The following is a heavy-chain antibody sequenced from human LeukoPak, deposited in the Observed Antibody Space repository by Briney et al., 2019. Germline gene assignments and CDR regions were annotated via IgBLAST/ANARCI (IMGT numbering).Heavy chain of an antibody. Sequence: SETLSLTCTVSGDSFSSANYYWTWVRQPPGKGLEWIGYVYYDRSTYYHPSLQSRLAISVDTSKNQFSLSLTSVAAADTAVYYCVRGLTGYSYFFDYWGQGALVTVSS. CDR3: VRGLTGYSYFFDY. J-gene: IGHJ4*02. D-gene: IGHD3-10*01. V-gene: IGHV4-30-4*08. CDR2: VYYDRST. CDR1: GDSFSSANYY.